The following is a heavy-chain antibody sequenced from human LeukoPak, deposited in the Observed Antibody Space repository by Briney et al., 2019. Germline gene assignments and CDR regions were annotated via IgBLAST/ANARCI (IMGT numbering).Heavy chain of an antibody. D-gene: IGHD3-10*01. Sequence: KPSETLSLTCAVYGGSFSGYYWSWIRHPPGKGLEWVGEINHSVRTNYDPSLQRRVTTSVAASKNQLSLKVNSVAAADTAVYCCAVYGFPIPFDSWGQGTLVTVSS. CDR2: INHSVRT. V-gene: IGHV4-34*01. J-gene: IGHJ4*02. CDR1: GGSFSGYY. CDR3: AVYGFPIPFDS.